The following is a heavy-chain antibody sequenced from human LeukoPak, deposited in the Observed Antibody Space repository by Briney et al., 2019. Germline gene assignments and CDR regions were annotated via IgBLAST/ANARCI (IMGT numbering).Heavy chain of an antibody. CDR2: ISSSSSYI. CDR3: ARLIAVTGYRYFDL. J-gene: IGHJ2*01. V-gene: IGHV3-21*04. CDR1: GFTFSSYS. D-gene: IGHD6-19*01. Sequence: GGSLRLSCAASGFTFSSYSMNWVRQAPGKGLEWVSSISSSSSYIYYADSVKGRFTISRDNAKNSLYLQMNSLRAEDTAVYYCARLIAVTGYRYFDLWGRGALVTVSS.